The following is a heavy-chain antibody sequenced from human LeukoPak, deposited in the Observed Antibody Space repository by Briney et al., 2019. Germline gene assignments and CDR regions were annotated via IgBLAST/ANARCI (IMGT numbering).Heavy chain of an antibody. CDR3: VKDDGWVQYAN. Sequence: GGSLRLSCAASGFTFSTYTMNWVRQAPGKGLEWVSSISSRSSYIYYADSVKGRFIISRDNSKNTVYLQMNSLSAEDAAVYYCVKDDGWVQYANWGQGTLVTVSS. CDR1: GFTFSTYT. J-gene: IGHJ4*02. D-gene: IGHD5-24*01. V-gene: IGHV3-21*04. CDR2: ISSRSSYI.